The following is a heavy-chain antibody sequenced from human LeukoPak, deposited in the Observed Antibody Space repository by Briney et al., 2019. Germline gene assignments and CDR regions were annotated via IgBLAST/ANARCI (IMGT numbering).Heavy chain of an antibody. CDR3: AKDEDGSGSYYDY. CDR1: GFTFSSYA. Sequence: GGSLRLSCAASGFTFSSYAMSWVRQAPGKGLEWVSAISGSGGSTYYADSVKGRFTISRDNSKNTLYLQMDSLRAEDTAVYYCAKDEDGSGSYYDYWGQGTLVTVSS. J-gene: IGHJ4*02. CDR2: ISGSGGST. V-gene: IGHV3-23*01. D-gene: IGHD3-10*01.